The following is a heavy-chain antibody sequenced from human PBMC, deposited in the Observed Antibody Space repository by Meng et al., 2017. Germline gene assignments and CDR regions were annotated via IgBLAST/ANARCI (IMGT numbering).Heavy chain of an antibody. CDR2: IKQDGSEK. CDR1: GFTFSSYW. D-gene: IGHD6-19*01. Sequence: GESLKIPCAASGFTFSSYWMSWVRQAPGKGLEWVANIKQDGSEKYYVDSVKGRFTISRDNAKNSLYLQMNSLRAEDTAVYYCARVSQQWLPILYYFDYWGQGTLVTVSS. J-gene: IGHJ4*02. CDR3: ARVSQQWLPILYYFDY. V-gene: IGHV3-7*01.